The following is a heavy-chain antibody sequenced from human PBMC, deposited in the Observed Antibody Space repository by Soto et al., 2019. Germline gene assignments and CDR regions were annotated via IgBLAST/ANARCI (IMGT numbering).Heavy chain of an antibody. V-gene: IGHV3-23*01. Sequence: PGGSLRRSCAASGFTFRTYAMSWVRQAPGRGLEWVSSITGNGMTTNYPDSVKGRFTISRENAKNTVYLQVNSLRVEDTAVYYCARGSRGYYYMDVWGRGTTVTVSS. CDR3: ARGSRGYYYMDV. D-gene: IGHD3-10*01. CDR1: GFTFRTYA. J-gene: IGHJ6*03. CDR2: ITGNGMTT.